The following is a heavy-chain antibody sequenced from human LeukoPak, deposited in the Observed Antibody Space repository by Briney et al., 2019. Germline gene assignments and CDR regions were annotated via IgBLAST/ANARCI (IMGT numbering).Heavy chain of an antibody. CDR1: GFSFTDAW. Sequence: GGSLRLSCAASGFSFTDAWMVWVRQAPGKGPEWVGRIKSISAGGTTDYAAPVKGRFTISRDDSKNTLYLQMNSLKTEDTATYYCVTPPDWGPGTLVTVSS. J-gene: IGHJ4*02. V-gene: IGHV3-15*01. CDR2: IKSISAGGTT. CDR3: VTPPD.